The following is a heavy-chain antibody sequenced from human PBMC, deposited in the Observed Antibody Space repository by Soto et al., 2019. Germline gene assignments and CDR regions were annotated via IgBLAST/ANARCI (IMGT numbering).Heavy chain of an antibody. CDR1: GFTFSGSA. CDR2: IRSKANSYAT. D-gene: IGHD2-15*01. V-gene: IGHV3-73*01. Sequence: PGGSLRLSCAASGFTFSGSAMHWVRQASGKGLEWVGRIRSKANSYATAYAASVKGRFTISRDDSKNTAYLQMNSLKTEDTAVYYCTRDIVVVVAAPEYGMDVWGQGTTVTVSS. CDR3: TRDIVVVVAAPEYGMDV. J-gene: IGHJ6*02.